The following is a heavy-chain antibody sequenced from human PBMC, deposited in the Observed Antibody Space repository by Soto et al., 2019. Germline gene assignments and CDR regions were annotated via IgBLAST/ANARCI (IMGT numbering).Heavy chain of an antibody. D-gene: IGHD3-10*01. J-gene: IGHJ6*02. Sequence: PSQTLSLSWTVSGGSISSYYWSWIRQPPGKGLEWIGYIYYSGSTNYNPSLKSRVTMSVDTPKNQFSLKLSSVTAADTAVYYCARRGYGPGFPYYYGMDVWGQGTTVTLSS. CDR3: ARRGYGPGFPYYYGMDV. CDR1: GGSISSYY. V-gene: IGHV4-59*01. CDR2: IYYSGST.